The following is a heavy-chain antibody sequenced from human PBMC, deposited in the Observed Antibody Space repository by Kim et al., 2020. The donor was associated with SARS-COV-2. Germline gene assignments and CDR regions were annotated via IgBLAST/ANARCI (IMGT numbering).Heavy chain of an antibody. J-gene: IGHJ4*02. V-gene: IGHV1-3*01. D-gene: IGHD5-18*01. CDR3: ARDHTALVRYFDY. Sequence: KYSKKFQGRATITRDTSASTAYMELTSLGSEDTAVYYCARDHTALVRYFDYWGQGTLVPVSS.